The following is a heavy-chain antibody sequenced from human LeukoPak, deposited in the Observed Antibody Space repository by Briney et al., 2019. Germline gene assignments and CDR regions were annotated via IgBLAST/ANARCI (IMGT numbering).Heavy chain of an antibody. CDR2: INSSGGST. CDR1: GFTFSSYA. Sequence: GGSLRLSCAASGFTFSSYAMNWVRQAPGKGLEWVSVINSSGGSTYYADSVKGRFTISRDYSKNTLYLQMNSLRAEDTAVYYCAKTITVAGYYFDYWGQGTLVTVSS. CDR3: AKTITVAGYYFDY. V-gene: IGHV3-23*01. D-gene: IGHD6-19*01. J-gene: IGHJ4*02.